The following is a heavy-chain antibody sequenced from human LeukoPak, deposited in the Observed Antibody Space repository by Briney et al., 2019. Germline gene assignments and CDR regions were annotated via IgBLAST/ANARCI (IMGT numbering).Heavy chain of an antibody. Sequence: GGSLRLSCAASGFTFRSYGMHWVRQAPGKGLEWVAFIRYDGSNKYYADSVKGRFTIPRDNSKNTLYLQMNSLRAEDTAVYYCARGVAVASPFDYWGQGALVTVSS. CDR3: ARGVAVASPFDY. V-gene: IGHV3-30*02. CDR2: IRYDGSNK. CDR1: GFTFRSYG. J-gene: IGHJ4*02. D-gene: IGHD6-19*01.